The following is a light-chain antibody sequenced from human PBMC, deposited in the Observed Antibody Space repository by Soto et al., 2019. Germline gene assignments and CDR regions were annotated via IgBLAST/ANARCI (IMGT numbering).Light chain of an antibody. CDR1: QSFRGL. Sequence: EVVLTQSPVTLSLSPGERATLSCRASQSFRGLLAWYQQKPGQAPRLLIYDAYNRATGIPPRFSGSGSGTDFTLTISSLEPEDSAVYYCQQRHIWPITFGQGTRLEIQ. V-gene: IGKV3-11*01. CDR3: QQRHIWPIT. J-gene: IGKJ5*01. CDR2: DAY.